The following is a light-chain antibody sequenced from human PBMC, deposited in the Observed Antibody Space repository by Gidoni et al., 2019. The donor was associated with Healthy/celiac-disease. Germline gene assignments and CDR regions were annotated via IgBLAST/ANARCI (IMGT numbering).Light chain of an antibody. J-gene: IGKJ1*01. CDR1: PSVSSSY. CDR3: QQYGSSPGT. CDR2: GAF. V-gene: IGKV3-20*01. Sequence: EIVLTQSPGTLSLSPGERATLSCRASPSVSSSYLAWYQQKPGQAPRLLIYGAFSRATGIPDRCSGSGSGTDFTLTISRLEPEDFAVYYCQQYGSSPGTFGQGTKVEIK.